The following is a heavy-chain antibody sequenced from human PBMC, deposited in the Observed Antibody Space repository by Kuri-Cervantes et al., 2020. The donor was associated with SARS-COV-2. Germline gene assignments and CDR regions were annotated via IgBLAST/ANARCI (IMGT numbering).Heavy chain of an antibody. D-gene: IGHD2-2*01. CDR2: IYSGGSST. CDR3: ARAPPPASPRGGMDV. CDR1: GFTFSSYA. Sequence: GGSLRLSCAASGFTFSSYAMSWVRQAPGEGLEWVSVIYSGGSSTYYADSVKGRFTISRDNSKNTLYLQMNSLRAEDTAVCYCARAPPPASPRGGMDVWGQGTTVTVSS. J-gene: IGHJ6*02. V-gene: IGHV3-23*03.